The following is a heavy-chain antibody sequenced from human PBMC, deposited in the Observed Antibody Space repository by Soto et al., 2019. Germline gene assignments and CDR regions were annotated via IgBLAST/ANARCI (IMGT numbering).Heavy chain of an antibody. CDR1: GFTFSSFA. D-gene: IGHD3-22*01. CDR3: ARGSSGYHQA. Sequence: SGGSLKLSCAASGFTFSSFAMSWVRQAPGKGLDWVSAISGSGGSTYSADSVKGRFTISRDNSKNTLYLQMSSLRAEDTAVYYCARGSSGYHQAWGQGTLVTVSS. J-gene: IGHJ4*02. CDR2: ISGSGGST. V-gene: IGHV3-23*01.